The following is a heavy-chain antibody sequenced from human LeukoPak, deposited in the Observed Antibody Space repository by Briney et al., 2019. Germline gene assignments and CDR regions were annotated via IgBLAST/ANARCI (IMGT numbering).Heavy chain of an antibody. CDR2: ITSSGTTI. Sequence: PGGSLRLSCAASGFTFSSYEMNWVRQAPGMGLEWVSYITSSGTTIYYADSVKGRSTISRDSAKNSLYLQMNSLRAEDTAVYYCARASYCGGDCSTGRYFDLWGRGTLVTVSS. D-gene: IGHD2-21*02. V-gene: IGHV3-48*03. J-gene: IGHJ2*01. CDR1: GFTFSSYE. CDR3: ARASYCGGDCSTGRYFDL.